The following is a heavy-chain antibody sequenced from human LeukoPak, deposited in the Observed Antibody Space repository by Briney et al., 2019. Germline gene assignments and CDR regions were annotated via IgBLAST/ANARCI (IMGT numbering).Heavy chain of an antibody. CDR3: ARLPTSTIFGDYYYYYYMDV. CDR2: IYPGDSDT. CDR1: GYSFTSYW. D-gene: IGHD3-3*01. Sequence: GESLKISCKGSGYSFTSYWIGWVRQMPGKGLEWMGIIYPGDSDTRYSPSFQGQVTISADKSISTAYLQRSSLKASDAAMYYCARLPTSTIFGDYYYYYYMDVWGKGTTVTVSS. J-gene: IGHJ6*03. V-gene: IGHV5-51*01.